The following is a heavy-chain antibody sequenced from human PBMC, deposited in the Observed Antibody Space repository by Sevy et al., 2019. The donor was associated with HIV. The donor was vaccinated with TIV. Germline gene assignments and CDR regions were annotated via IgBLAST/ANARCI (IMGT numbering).Heavy chain of an antibody. CDR3: AGYIVGGGGRGS. CDR2: TYDDGSI. V-gene: IGHV4-61*01. CDR1: GGSVNSGYYR. Sequence: SETLSLTCRVSGGSVNSGYYRWSWIRQPPGKGLEWIGQTYDDGSINYNPSLGGRVTISIDTPNNQFSLRLTSVTAADTALYYCAGYIVGGGGRGSWGQGTLVTVSS. D-gene: IGHD1-26*01. J-gene: IGHJ5*02.